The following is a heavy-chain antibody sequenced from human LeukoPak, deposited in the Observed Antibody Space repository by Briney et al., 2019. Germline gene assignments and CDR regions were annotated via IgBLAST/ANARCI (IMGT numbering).Heavy chain of an antibody. CDR3: ARSSMFRGVTVDY. CDR1: GGSFSGYY. D-gene: IGHD3-10*01. V-gene: IGHV4-34*01. CDR2: INHGGST. J-gene: IGHJ4*02. Sequence: SETLSLTCAVYGGSFSGYYWSWIRQPPGKGLEWIGEINHGGSTNYNPSLKSQLTISVDTSKSQFSLKLSSVTAADTAVYYCARSSMFRGVTVDYWGQGTLVTVSS.